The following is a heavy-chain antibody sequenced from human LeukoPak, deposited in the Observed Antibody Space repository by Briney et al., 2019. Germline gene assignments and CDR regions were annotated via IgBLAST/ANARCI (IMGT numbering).Heavy chain of an antibody. V-gene: IGHV1-2*02. CDR3: ASGGRDYGPVYYYYYYMDV. Sequence: ASVKVSCKASGYTFTSYGISWVRQAPGQGLEWMGWINPNSGGTNYAQKFQGRVTMTRDTSISTAYMELSRLRSDDTAVYYCASGGRDYGPVYYYYYYMDVWGKGTTVTVSS. J-gene: IGHJ6*03. CDR2: INPNSGGT. D-gene: IGHD4-17*01. CDR1: GYTFTSYG.